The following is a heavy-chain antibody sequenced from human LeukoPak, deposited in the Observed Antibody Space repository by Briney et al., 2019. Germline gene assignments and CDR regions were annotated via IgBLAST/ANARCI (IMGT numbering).Heavy chain of an antibody. D-gene: IGHD6-19*01. J-gene: IGHJ6*03. Sequence: ASVKVSCKASGYTFTSYDINWVRQATGQGLEWMGWMNPNSGNTGYAQKFQGRVTMTRNTSISTAYMELSSLRSEDTAVYYCARLRRAVAGTYYCYYLVVWGKGTTVTVSS. CDR1: GYTFTSYD. V-gene: IGHV1-8*01. CDR2: MNPNSGNT. CDR3: ARLRRAVAGTYYCYYLVV.